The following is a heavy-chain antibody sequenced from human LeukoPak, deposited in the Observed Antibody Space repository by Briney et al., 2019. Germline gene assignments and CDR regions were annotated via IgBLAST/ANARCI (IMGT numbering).Heavy chain of an antibody. CDR3: VRAGAFYDILGV. J-gene: IGHJ6*02. CDR1: GYTFNDHF. V-gene: IGHV1-2*02. CDR2: MDPKSGGT. Sequence: ASVKVSCKASGYTFNDHFIHWVRQAPGQRPEWVGWMDPKSGGTRFAPNFQGRVTLTRDTSVSAAYMELSSLTSDDTAAYYCVRAGAFYDILGVWGPGTTVAVSS. D-gene: IGHD3-9*01.